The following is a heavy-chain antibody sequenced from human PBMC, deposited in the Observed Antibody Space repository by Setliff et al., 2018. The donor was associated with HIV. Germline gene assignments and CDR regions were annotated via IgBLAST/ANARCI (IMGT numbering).Heavy chain of an antibody. D-gene: IGHD5-18*01. CDR2: ISHRGST. V-gene: IGHV4-34*10. CDR3: ANSRNTGPLN. CDR1: GGSFSGYY. J-gene: IGHJ4*02. Sequence: SETLSLTCAVYGGSFSGYYWSWIRQPPGKGLEWIGEISHRGSTNYNPSLKGRFTISRDNSKNSLYLQMNSLRPEDTALYYCANSRNTGPLNWGQGTLVTV.